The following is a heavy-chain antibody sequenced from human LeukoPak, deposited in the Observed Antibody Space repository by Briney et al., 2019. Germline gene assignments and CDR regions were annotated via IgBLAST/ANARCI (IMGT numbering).Heavy chain of an antibody. J-gene: IGHJ4*02. CDR3: ARDGGGSYYFDY. Sequence: SVKVSCKASGGTFSSYGISWVRQAPGQGLEWMGGIIPIFGTANYAQKFQGRVTITADESTSTAYMELSSLRSEDTAVYYCARDGGGSYYFDYWGQGIPVTVSS. D-gene: IGHD3-16*01. CDR1: GGTFSSYG. V-gene: IGHV1-69*01. CDR2: IIPIFGTA.